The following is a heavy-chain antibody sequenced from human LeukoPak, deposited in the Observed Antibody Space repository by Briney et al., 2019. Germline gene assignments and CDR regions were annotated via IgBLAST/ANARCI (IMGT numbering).Heavy chain of an antibody. J-gene: IGHJ4*02. D-gene: IGHD1-26*01. CDR3: ARGDSGSYYEFDY. Sequence: SETLSLTCIVSGGSVSSGSYYWSWIRQPPGKGLEWIGYVSYSGSTNYNPSLKSRVTTPVDTSKNQFFLRLSSVTAADTAVYYCARGDSGSYYEFDYWGQGTLVTVSS. CDR2: VSYSGST. CDR1: GGSVSSGSYY. V-gene: IGHV4-61*01.